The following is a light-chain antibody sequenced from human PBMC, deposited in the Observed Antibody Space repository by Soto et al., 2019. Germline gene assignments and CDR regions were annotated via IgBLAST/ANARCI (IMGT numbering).Light chain of an antibody. J-gene: IGLJ3*02. CDR1: SSDGGGYDF. CDR2: DVT. Sequence: QSALTQPRSVSGSPGQSVTISCTGTSSDGGGYDFVSWYQQHPGKAPKLTIYDVTKRPSWVPDRFSGAKSGNSASLTISGLRAEDEADYYCCSYAGSYNLGVFGGGTKLTVL. CDR3: CSYAGSYNLGV. V-gene: IGLV2-11*01.